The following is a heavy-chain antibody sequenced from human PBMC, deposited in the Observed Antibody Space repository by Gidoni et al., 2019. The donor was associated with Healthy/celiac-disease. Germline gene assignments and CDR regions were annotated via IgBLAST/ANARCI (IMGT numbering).Heavy chain of an antibody. CDR2: ISGSGGST. D-gene: IGHD5-18*01. J-gene: IGHJ4*02. CDR1: GFTFRSYA. CDR3: AKDQEAMAMEHYPFDY. V-gene: IGHV3-23*01. Sequence: ELQLLESGGGWVQPGGSLRVSCAASGFTFRSYAMSWVRQAPGKGLEWVSSISGSGGSTYYAASVKGRFTISRDNSKNTLSLQMNSLSAEDTAVYYCAKDQEAMAMEHYPFDYWGQGTLVTVSS.